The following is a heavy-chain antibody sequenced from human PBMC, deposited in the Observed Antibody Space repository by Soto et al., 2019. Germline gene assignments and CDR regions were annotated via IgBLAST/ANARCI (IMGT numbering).Heavy chain of an antibody. J-gene: IGHJ4*02. CDR1: GYSFTSYW. CDR3: ARGKTYYYDSSGYYYFDY. Sequence: GESLKISCKGSGYSFTSYWIGWVRQMPGKGLEWMGIIYPGDSDTRYSPSFQGQVTISAAKSISTAYLQWSSLKASDTAMYYCARGKTYYYDSSGYYYFDYWGQGTLVTVSS. CDR2: IYPGDSDT. D-gene: IGHD3-22*01. V-gene: IGHV5-51*01.